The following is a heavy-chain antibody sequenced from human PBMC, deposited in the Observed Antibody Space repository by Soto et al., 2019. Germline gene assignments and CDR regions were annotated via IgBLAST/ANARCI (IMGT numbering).Heavy chain of an antibody. CDR2: IVVGSGNT. CDR1: GFTFTSSA. V-gene: IGHV1-58*02. Sequence: SVKVSCKASGFTFTSSAMQWVRQARGQRLEWIGWIVVGSGNTNYAQKFQERVTITRDMSTSTAYMELSSLRSEDTAVYYCAADRGYSGYDDAFDIWGQGTMVTVSS. CDR3: AADRGYSGYDDAFDI. D-gene: IGHD5-12*01. J-gene: IGHJ3*02.